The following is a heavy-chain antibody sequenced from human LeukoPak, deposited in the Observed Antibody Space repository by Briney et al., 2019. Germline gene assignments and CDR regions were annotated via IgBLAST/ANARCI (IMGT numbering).Heavy chain of an antibody. CDR1: GFTFASYA. Sequence: PGGSLRLSCAASGFTFASYALGWVRQAPGKGLEWVPTISGSGGTYYADSVKGRFTISRDNSKNTLYLQLNSLRAEDTAVYYCAKRQISGSSFRHFDYWGQGTLVTVSS. D-gene: IGHD3-10*01. CDR2: ISGSGGT. V-gene: IGHV3-23*01. J-gene: IGHJ4*02. CDR3: AKRQISGSSFRHFDY.